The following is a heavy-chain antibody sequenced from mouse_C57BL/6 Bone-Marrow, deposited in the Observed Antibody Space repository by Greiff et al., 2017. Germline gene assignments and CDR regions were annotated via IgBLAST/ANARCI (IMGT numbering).Heavy chain of an antibody. J-gene: IGHJ1*03. CDR3: DKNYYGGIFYWYVDV. V-gene: IGHV2-5*01. D-gene: IGHD1-1*01. CDR2: IWRGGST. CDR1: GFSLTSYG. Sequence: QVQLQQSGPGLVQPSQSLSITCTVSGFSLTSYGVHWVRLSPGTGPEWLGVIWRGGSTDYNAAFMSRMSITKDNSKSQVFFEMNSLQADDTAIYYCDKNYYGGIFYWYVDVWVTGTAITVSS.